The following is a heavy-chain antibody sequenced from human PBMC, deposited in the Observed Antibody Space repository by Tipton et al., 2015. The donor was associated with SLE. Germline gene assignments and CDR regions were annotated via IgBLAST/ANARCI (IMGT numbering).Heavy chain of an antibody. CDR3: ARLGIAVAGPTDY. Sequence: TLSLTCTVSGGSISSSSYYWGWIRQPPGKGLEWIGSIYYSGSTYYNPPLKSRVTISVDTSKNQFSLKLSSVTAADTAVYYCARLGIAVAGPTDYWGQGTLVTVSS. D-gene: IGHD6-19*01. CDR1: GGSISSSSYY. V-gene: IGHV4-39*07. CDR2: IYYSGST. J-gene: IGHJ4*02.